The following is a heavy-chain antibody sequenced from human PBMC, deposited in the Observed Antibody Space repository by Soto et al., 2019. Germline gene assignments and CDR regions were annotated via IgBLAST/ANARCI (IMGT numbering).Heavy chain of an antibody. CDR1: GYSFTIYW. V-gene: IGHV5-51*01. CDR3: SRRVHSNRPAGGMDD. J-gene: IGHJ6*02. Sequence: PGESLKISCQGSGYSFTIYWIAWVRQMPGKGLEWMGIIYRGDSDTRYSPSFHGQVTISADKSITTAYLQWSRLKAADTAMYYWSRRVHSNRPAGGMDDWGQGTMVTVSS. D-gene: IGHD6-13*01. CDR2: IYRGDSDT.